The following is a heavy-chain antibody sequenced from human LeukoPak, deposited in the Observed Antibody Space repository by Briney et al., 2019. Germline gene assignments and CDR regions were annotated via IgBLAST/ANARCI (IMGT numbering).Heavy chain of an antibody. J-gene: IGHJ4*02. CDR3: ARSSSSTWY. Sequence: TGGSLRLSCAASGFTVSSNYISWVRQAPGKGLEWIGRIYTSGSTNYNPSLKSRVTISVDTSKNQFSLKLSSVTAADTAVYYCARSSSSTWYWGQGTLVTVSS. CDR2: IYTSGST. D-gene: IGHD2-2*01. V-gene: IGHV4-59*10. CDR1: GFTVSSNY.